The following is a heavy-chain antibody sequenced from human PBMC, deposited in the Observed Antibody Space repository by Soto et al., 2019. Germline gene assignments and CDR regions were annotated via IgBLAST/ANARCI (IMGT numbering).Heavy chain of an antibody. Sequence: QVQLVESGGGVVQPGRSLRLSCAASGFTFSSYGMHWVRQAPGKGLEWVAVIWHDGSDRYYVDSVKGRFTISRDNSKNTLDLQMNSLRPEDTAVYYCVREAIVDSTVPHNWVDSWGQGTLVTVSS. V-gene: IGHV3-33*01. CDR3: VREAIVDSTVPHNWVDS. CDR1: GFTFSSYG. CDR2: IWHDGSDR. D-gene: IGHD3-22*01. J-gene: IGHJ5*01.